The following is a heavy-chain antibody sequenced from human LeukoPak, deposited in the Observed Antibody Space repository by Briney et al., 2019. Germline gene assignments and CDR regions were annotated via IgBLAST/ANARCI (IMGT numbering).Heavy chain of an antibody. J-gene: IGHJ4*02. CDR2: INPNSGGT. CDR1: GYTFTGYY. Sequence: ASVKVSCKASGYTFTGYYMHWVRQAPGQGLEWMGWINPNSGGTNYAQKFQGRVTITADKSTSTAYMELSSLRSEDTAVYYCARDEGNIVVVTAFDYWGQGTLVTVSS. CDR3: ARDEGNIVVVTAFDY. D-gene: IGHD2-21*02. V-gene: IGHV1-2*02.